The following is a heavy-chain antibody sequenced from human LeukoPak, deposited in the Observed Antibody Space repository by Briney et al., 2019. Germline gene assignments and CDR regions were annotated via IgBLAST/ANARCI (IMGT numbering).Heavy chain of an antibody. D-gene: IGHD5-18*01. CDR1: GGSISGTSYY. J-gene: IGHJ5*02. V-gene: IGHV4-39*01. CDR3: ARHFEGGYSYGPYNWFDP. Sequence: SETLSLTCTVSGGSISGTSYYWGWIRQPPGKGLEWIGSIYYSGSTYYNPSLKSRVTISVDTSKNQFSLKLSSVTAADTAVYYCARHFEGGYSYGPYNWFDPWGQGTLVTVSS. CDR2: IYYSGST.